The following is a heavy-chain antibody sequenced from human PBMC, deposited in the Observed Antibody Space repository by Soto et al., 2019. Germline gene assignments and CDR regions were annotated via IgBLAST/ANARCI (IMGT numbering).Heavy chain of an antibody. J-gene: IGHJ3*02. CDR1: GYTLTDLS. CDR2: FDPEDGET. CDR3: ATERTPHYCSGGSCHDAFDI. Sequence: ASVKVSCKVSGYTLTDLSMHWVRQAPGKGLEWMGGFDPEDGETIYAQKFQGRVTMTEDTSTDTAYMELSSLRSEDTAVYYCATERTPHYCSGGSCHDAFDIWGQGTMLTVSS. D-gene: IGHD2-15*01. V-gene: IGHV1-24*01.